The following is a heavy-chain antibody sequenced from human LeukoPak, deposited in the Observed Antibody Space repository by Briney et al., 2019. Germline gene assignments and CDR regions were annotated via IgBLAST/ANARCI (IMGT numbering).Heavy chain of an antibody. Sequence: SETLSLTCAVSGGSFSGYYWSWIRQPPGKGLEWIGEINHSGSTNYNPSLKSRVTISVDTSKNQFSLKLSSVTAADTAVYYCARSSSWYSNFQHWGQGTLVTVSS. CDR3: ARSSSWYSNFQH. CDR2: INHSGST. V-gene: IGHV4-34*01. CDR1: GGSFSGYY. J-gene: IGHJ1*01. D-gene: IGHD6-13*01.